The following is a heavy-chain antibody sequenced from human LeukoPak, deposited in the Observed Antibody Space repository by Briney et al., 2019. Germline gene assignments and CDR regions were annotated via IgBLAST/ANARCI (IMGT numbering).Heavy chain of an antibody. CDR2: IKTDGGEK. CDR3: ARDPYSGTYGDTYYYYMDV. CDR1: GFTFSNYW. V-gene: IGHV3-7*01. J-gene: IGHJ6*03. D-gene: IGHD1-26*01. Sequence: GGSLRLSCVASGFTFSNYWMSWFRQAPGKGLEWVGNIKTDGGEKYYVDSVKGRFTISRDNARNSLYLQMNSLRAEDTAVYYCARDPYSGTYGDTYYYYMDVWGKGTTVTISS.